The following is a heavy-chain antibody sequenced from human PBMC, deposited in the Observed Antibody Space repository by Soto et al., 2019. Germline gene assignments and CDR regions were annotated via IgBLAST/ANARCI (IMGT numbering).Heavy chain of an antibody. CDR2: IGSSGTII. Sequence: GGSLRLSCAASGFTFSDSYMSWIRQAPGKGLEWVSYIGSSGTIIYYADSVKGRFTISRDNAKNSLYLQMNSLRAEDTAVYYCARDLGYYDSSGYFDYWGQGSLVTVSS. J-gene: IGHJ4*02. CDR1: GFTFSDSY. CDR3: ARDLGYYDSSGYFDY. V-gene: IGHV3-11*01. D-gene: IGHD3-22*01.